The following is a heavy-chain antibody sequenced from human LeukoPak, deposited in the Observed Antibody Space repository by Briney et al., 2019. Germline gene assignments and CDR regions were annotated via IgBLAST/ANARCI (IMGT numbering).Heavy chain of an antibody. CDR3: ARAAAGPGHYYYYGMDV. J-gene: IGHJ6*02. CDR1: GFTFDDYA. V-gene: IGHV3-9*01. Sequence: PGGSLRLSCAACGFTFDDYAMHWVRQAPGKGLEWVSGISWNSGSIGYADSVKGRFTISRDNAKNSLYLQMNSLRAEDTALYYCARAAAGPGHYYYYGMDVWGQGTTVTVSS. CDR2: ISWNSGSI. D-gene: IGHD6-13*01.